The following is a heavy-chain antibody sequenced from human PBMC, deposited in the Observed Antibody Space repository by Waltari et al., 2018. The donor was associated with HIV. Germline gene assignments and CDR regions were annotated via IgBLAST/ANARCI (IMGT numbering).Heavy chain of an antibody. J-gene: IGHJ6*02. V-gene: IGHV1-2*02. CDR1: GYTFTGYY. CDR3: ARDRARTTDYYYYGMDV. D-gene: IGHD1-7*01. CDR2: INPNSGGT. Sequence: QVQVVQSGAEVKKPGASVKVSCKASGYTFTGYYMHWVRQAPGQGLEWMGWINPNSGGTNYAQKFQGRVTMTRDTSISTAYMELSRLRSDDTAVYYCARDRARTTDYYYYGMDVWGQGTTVTVSS.